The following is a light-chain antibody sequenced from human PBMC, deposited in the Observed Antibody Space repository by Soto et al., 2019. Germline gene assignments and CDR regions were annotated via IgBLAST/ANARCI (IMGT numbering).Light chain of an antibody. CDR3: LLSYSGARV. CDR1: TGAVTSGHY. V-gene: IGLV7-46*01. CDR2: NTS. Sequence: QAVVTQEPSLTVSPGGTVTLTCGSSTGAVTSGHYPYWFQQKPGQAPRTLVYNTSDKHSWAPARFSGSLLGGKAALTLSGAQPQDEVEYYCLLSYSGARVFGGGTKLTVL. J-gene: IGLJ3*02.